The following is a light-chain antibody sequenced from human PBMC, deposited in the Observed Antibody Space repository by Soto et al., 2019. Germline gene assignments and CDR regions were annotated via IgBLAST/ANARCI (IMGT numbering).Light chain of an antibody. CDR1: QSISSW. J-gene: IGKJ1*01. CDR3: QQYNSYSPWT. Sequence: DIQMTQSPSTLSASVGDRVTITCRASQSISSWLAWYQQKPGKAPKLLIYKASSLESGVPSRFRGSGSGTEFTLTISSLQPDDFATNYCQQYNSYSPWTFGQGTKVEIK. V-gene: IGKV1-5*03. CDR2: KAS.